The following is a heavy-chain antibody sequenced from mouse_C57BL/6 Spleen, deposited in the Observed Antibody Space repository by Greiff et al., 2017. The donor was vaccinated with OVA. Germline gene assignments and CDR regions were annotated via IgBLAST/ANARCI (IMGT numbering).Heavy chain of an antibody. CDR2: IYPGDGDT. J-gene: IGHJ2*01. D-gene: IGHD1-1*01. Sequence: VQLQQSGPELVKPGASVKISCKASGYAFSSSWMNWVKQRPGKGLEWIGRIYPGDGDTNYNGKFKGKATLTADKSSSTAYMQLSSLTSEDSAVYFCARFTTVVAHFDYWGQGTTLTVSS. CDR1: GYAFSSSW. CDR3: ARFTTVVAHFDY. V-gene: IGHV1-82*01.